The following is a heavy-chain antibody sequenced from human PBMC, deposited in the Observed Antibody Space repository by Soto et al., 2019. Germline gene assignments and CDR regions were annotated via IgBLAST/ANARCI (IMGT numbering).Heavy chain of an antibody. J-gene: IGHJ6*02. D-gene: IGHD1-26*01. CDR2: INPNSGDI. CDR3: AKGGAIVAAGTRVYLYNAMDV. Sequence: GASVKVSCKASGYTFTGYYVHWVRQAPGQGLEWMGWINPNSGDIYLAQRFQGRVTMNRDTSIGTAYMELRGLTSDDTAEYYCAKGGAIVAAGTRVYLYNAMDVWGQGTMVTVS. CDR1: GYTFTGYY. V-gene: IGHV1-2*02.